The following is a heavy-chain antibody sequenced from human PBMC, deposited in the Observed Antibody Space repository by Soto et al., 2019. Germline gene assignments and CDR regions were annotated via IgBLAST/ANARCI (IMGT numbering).Heavy chain of an antibody. Sequence: LSLTCTVSGGSISSSSYYWGWIRQPPGKGLEWIGYIYYSGSTNYNPSSKSRVTISVDTSKNQFSLKLSSVTAADTAVYYCARGSSGSSWVGAFDIWGQGTMVTVSS. J-gene: IGHJ3*02. CDR3: ARGSSGSSWVGAFDI. CDR2: IYYSGST. D-gene: IGHD6-13*01. V-gene: IGHV4-61*05. CDR1: GGSISSSSYY.